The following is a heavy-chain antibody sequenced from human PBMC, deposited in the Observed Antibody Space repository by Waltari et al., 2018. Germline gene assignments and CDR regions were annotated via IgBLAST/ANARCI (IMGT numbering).Heavy chain of an antibody. CDR2: ISGSITYI. J-gene: IGHJ3*02. CDR3: ARSDGSYSAFDI. CDR1: GLSFSTYS. Sequence: EVQLVESGGGLVKPGGSLRLSCAASGLSFSTYSMNWVRQAPGKGLEWVSSISGSITYINDADSVKGRFTISRDNAKNSLYLQMNSLRADDTAVYYCARSDGSYSAFDIWGQGTMVTVSS. V-gene: IGHV3-21*01. D-gene: IGHD1-26*01.